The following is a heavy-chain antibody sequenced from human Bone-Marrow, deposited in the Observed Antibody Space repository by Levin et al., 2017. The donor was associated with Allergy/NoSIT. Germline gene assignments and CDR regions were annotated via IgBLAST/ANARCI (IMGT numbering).Heavy chain of an antibody. CDR2: IIPLFGTT. CDR3: AAPRILATITYFDY. D-gene: IGHD5-12*01. Sequence: SVKVSCRASGGTFSSFAFNWVRQAPGQGLEWMGGIIPLFGTTDYAQKFLGRVTITADESTNTASMELSSLGSEDSAVYYCAAPRILATITYFDYWGQGTLITVSS. CDR1: GGTFSSFA. V-gene: IGHV1-69*13. J-gene: IGHJ4*02.